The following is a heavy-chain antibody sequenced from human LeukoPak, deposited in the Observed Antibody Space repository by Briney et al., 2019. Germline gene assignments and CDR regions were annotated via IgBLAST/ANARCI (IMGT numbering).Heavy chain of an antibody. CDR2: IIPILGIA. CDR3: ARDPVRGVYYYYYGMDV. D-gene: IGHD3-10*01. V-gene: IGHV1-69*04. CDR1: GGTFSSYA. J-gene: IGHJ6*02. Sequence: SVKVSCKAPGGTFSSYAISLVRQARGQGLEWMGRIIPILGIANYAQKFQGRVTITADKSTSTAYMELSSLRSEDTAVYYCARDPVRGVYYYYYGMDVWGQGTTVTVSS.